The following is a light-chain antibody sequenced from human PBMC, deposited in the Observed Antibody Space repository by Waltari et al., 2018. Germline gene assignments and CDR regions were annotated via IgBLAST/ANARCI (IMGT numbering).Light chain of an antibody. CDR3: QQFYSSPPT. V-gene: IGKV4-1*01. J-gene: IGKJ1*01. CDR2: WAS. CDR1: QSVFYSSSNKNS. Sequence: DIVMTQSPDSLAVSLGERAPISCESSQSVFYSSSNKNSLAWYQQKPGQPPKLLIHWASTRESGVPDRFSGSGSGTHFALTISSLQAEDVAVYYCQQFYSSPPTFGQGTKVEI.